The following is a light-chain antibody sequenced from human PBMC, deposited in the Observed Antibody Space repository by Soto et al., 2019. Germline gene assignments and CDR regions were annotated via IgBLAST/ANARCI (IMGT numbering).Light chain of an antibody. CDR2: VVT. J-gene: IGLJ3*02. V-gene: IGLV2-23*02. CDR1: SGGVGTYNL. Sequence: QSALTQPASVSGSPGQSIHISCTGTSGGVGTYNLVSWYQHRPGKAPQLMICVVTKRPSGVSVSCTGSKSGNTASLTISGLQAEDEGDYFCCSYAGRSTWVLGGGTKVTVL. CDR3: CSYAGRSTWV.